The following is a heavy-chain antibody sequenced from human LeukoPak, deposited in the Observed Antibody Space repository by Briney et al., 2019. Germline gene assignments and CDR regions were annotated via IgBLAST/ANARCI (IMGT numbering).Heavy chain of an antibody. CDR1: GYTFTNYG. CDR2: ISAYNGNT. V-gene: IGHV1-18*01. Sequence: ASVKVSCKASGYTFTNYGITWVRQAPGQGLEWMGWISAYNGNTNYAQKFQGRVTMTTDTSTSTAYMELRSLRSDDTAVYYCARGSLKFGELFDCFDYWGQGTLVTVSS. CDR3: ARGSLKFGELFDCFDY. D-gene: IGHD3-10*01. J-gene: IGHJ4*02.